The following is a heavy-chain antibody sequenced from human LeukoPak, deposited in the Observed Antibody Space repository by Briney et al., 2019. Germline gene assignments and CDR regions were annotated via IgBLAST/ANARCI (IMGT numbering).Heavy chain of an antibody. D-gene: IGHD3-10*01. CDR1: GGSISSSSYY. V-gene: IGHV4-39*07. J-gene: IGHJ4*02. Sequence: SETLSLTCTVSGGSISSSSYYWGWIRQPPGKGLEWIGSIYYSGSTYYNPSLKSRVTISVDTSKSQFSLRLNSVTAADTAIYYCARARAGSGGIDYWGQGTLVTVSS. CDR2: IYYSGST. CDR3: ARARAGSGGIDY.